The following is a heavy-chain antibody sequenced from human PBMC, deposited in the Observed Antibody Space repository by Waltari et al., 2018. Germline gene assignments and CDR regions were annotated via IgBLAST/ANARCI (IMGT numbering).Heavy chain of an antibody. Sequence: QVQLQESGPGLVKPSGTLSLTCAVSGGSISSSNWWSWVRPPPGKGLEWIGYIYYSGSTNYNPSLKSRVTISVDTSKNQFSLKLSSVTAADTAVYYCAREDSSSPFGWFDPWGQGTLVTVSS. CDR3: AREDSSSPFGWFDP. CDR1: GGSISSSNW. V-gene: IGHV4-4*02. D-gene: IGHD6-6*01. J-gene: IGHJ5*02. CDR2: IYYSGST.